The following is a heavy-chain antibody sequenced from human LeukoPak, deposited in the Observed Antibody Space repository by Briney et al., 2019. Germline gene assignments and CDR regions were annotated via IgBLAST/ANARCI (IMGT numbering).Heavy chain of an antibody. CDR1: GFTFSNYA. CDR2: ISGSGAGT. Sequence: GGSLRLSCAASGFTFSNYAMSWVRRAPGKGLEWVSSISGSGAGTYYADSVKGRFTISRDNSKNTLYLQMSSLRAADTAVYYCATRTLYCSTSRCYLDYWGRGTLVTVSS. D-gene: IGHD2-2*01. CDR3: ATRTLYCSTSRCYLDY. J-gene: IGHJ4*02. V-gene: IGHV3-23*01.